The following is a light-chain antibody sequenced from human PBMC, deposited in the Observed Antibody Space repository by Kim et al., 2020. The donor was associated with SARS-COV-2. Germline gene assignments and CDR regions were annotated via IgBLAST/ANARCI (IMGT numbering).Light chain of an antibody. CDR3: QKYNSAPWT. J-gene: IGKJ1*01. CDR2: AAS. Sequence: GDRFTCTCRASQGSTKSLAWYQQKPGKVPQRLIYAASALQSGVPSRFSGSGSGTDFTLTISSLQPEDVATYYCQKYNSAPWTFGQGTKVDIK. V-gene: IGKV1-27*01. CDR1: QGSTKS.